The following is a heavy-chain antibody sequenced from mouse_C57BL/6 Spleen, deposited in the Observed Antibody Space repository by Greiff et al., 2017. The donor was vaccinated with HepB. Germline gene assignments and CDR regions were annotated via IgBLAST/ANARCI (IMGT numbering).Heavy chain of an antibody. J-gene: IGHJ3*01. V-gene: IGHV1-50*01. CDR2: IDPSDSYT. D-gene: IGHD1-1*01. Sequence: QVQLQQPGAELVKPGASVKLSCKASGYTFTSYWTQWVKQRPGQGLEWIGEIDPSDSYTNYNQKFKGKATLTVDTSSSTAYMQLSSLTSEDSAVYYCARGSYYGSSCFAYWGQGTLVTVSA. CDR3: ARGSYYGSSCFAY. CDR1: GYTFTSYW.